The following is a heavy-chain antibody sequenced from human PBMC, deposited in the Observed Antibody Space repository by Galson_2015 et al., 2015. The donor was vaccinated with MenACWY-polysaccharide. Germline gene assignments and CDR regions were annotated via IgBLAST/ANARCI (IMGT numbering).Heavy chain of an antibody. CDR1: GFIFSNYW. CDR3: ANSSAGGKHDY. D-gene: IGHD3-16*01. CDR2: IKSDASTT. Sequence: SLRLSCAASGFIFSNYWMHWVRQAPGEGLVWVSRIKSDASTTNNADSVKGRFTISRDNAKNTLYLEMNSLRAEDTAVYYCANSSAGGKHDYWGQGTLVTVSS. J-gene: IGHJ4*02. V-gene: IGHV3-74*01.